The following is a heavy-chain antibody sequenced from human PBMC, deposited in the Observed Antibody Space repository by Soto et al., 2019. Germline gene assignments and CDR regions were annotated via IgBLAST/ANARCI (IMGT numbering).Heavy chain of an antibody. V-gene: IGHV3-30-3*01. J-gene: IGHJ4*02. CDR2: ISYDGSNK. CDR3: ARGRGYQLLSPIDY. D-gene: IGHD2-2*01. Sequence: HPGGSLRLSCAASGFTFSSYAMHWVRQAPGKGLEWVAVISYDGSNKYYADSVKGRFTISRDNSKDTLYLQMNSLRAEDTAVYYCARGRGYQLLSPIDYWGQGTLVTVSS. CDR1: GFTFSSYA.